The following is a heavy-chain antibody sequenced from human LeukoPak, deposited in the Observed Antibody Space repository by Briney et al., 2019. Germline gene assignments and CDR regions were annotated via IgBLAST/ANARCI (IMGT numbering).Heavy chain of an antibody. CDR2: INWNGGST. CDR1: GFTFDDYG. Sequence: WSGGSLRLSCAASGFTFDDYGMSWVRQAPGKGLEWVSGINWNGGSTGYADSVKGRFTISRDNAKNSLYLQMNSLRAEDTALYYCARVGFKVYDILTGYDYWGQGTLVTVSS. J-gene: IGHJ4*02. V-gene: IGHV3-20*04. CDR3: ARVGFKVYDILTGYDY. D-gene: IGHD3-9*01.